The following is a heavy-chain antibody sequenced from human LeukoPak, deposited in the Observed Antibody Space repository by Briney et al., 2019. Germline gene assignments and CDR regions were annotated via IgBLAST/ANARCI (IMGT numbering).Heavy chain of an antibody. CDR3: ARDPSYGSGSYYYYGMDV. V-gene: IGHV1-2*02. CDR1: GYTFTGYY. J-gene: IGHJ6*02. D-gene: IGHD3-10*01. CDR2: INPNSGGT. Sequence: ASVKVSCKASGYTFTGYYMHWVRQAPGQGLEWMGWINPNSGGTNYAQKFQGRVTMTRDTSISTAYMELSRLRSDDTAVYYCARDPSYGSGSYYYYGMDVWGQGTTVTVSS.